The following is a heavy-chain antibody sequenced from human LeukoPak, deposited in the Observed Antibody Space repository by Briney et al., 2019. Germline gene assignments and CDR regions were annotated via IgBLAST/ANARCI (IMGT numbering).Heavy chain of an antibody. V-gene: IGHV3-30*18. J-gene: IGHJ4*02. CDR1: GFTFSSYG. CDR2: ISYDGSNK. D-gene: IGHD3-22*01. Sequence: QPGGSLRLSCAASGFTFSSYGMHWVRQAPGKGLEWVAVISYDGSNKYYADSVKGRFTISRDNSKNTLYLQMNSLRAEDTAVYYCAKLAYYYDSRRFDYWGQGTLVTVSS. CDR3: AKLAYYYDSRRFDY.